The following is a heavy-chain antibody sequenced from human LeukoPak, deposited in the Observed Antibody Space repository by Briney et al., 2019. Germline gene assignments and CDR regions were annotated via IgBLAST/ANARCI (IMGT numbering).Heavy chain of an antibody. CDR2: INYSGGT. CDR1: GGSISSSTYY. CDR3: ARQWFF. Sequence: PSETLSLTCTVSGGSISSSTYYWGWIREPPGKGLEWIGSINYSGGTYYNPSLKSRVTILVDTSKNQFFLKLSSVTAADTAVYYCARQWFFWGQGTLVTVSS. V-gene: IGHV4-39*01. J-gene: IGHJ4*02. D-gene: IGHD3-10*01.